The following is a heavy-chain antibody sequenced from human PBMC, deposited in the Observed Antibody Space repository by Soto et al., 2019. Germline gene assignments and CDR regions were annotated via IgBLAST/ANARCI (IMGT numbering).Heavy chain of an antibody. CDR1: GFSISSNA. D-gene: IGHD1-1*01. J-gene: IGHJ4*02. Sequence: GGSLRLSCAASGFSISSNARYWVRQAPGKGLEWVSGISDRGDTTHYADSVKGRFTISRDTSKNTLYLQLNTLRADDTAIYYCAKDKPGTTSFDYWGQGTLVTVYS. CDR2: ISDRGDTT. V-gene: IGHV3-23*01. CDR3: AKDKPGTTSFDY.